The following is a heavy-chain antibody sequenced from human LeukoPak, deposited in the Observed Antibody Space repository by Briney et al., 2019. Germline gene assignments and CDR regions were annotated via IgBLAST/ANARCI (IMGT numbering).Heavy chain of an antibody. CDR1: GFTFSGSA. J-gene: IGHJ5*02. V-gene: IGHV3-73*01. D-gene: IGHD2/OR15-2a*01. CDR3: TVISKIGRLFDP. Sequence: GGSLRLSCAASGFTFSGSAMHWVRQASGKGLEWVGRVRSKANSYATAYAASVKGRFTISRDDSKNTAYLQMNSLKTEDTAVYYCTVISKIGRLFDPWGQGTLVTVSS. CDR2: VRSKANSYAT.